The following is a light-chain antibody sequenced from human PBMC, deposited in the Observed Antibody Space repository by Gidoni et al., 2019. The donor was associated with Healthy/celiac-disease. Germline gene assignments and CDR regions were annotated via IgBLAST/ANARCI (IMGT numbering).Light chain of an antibody. CDR1: QSISSY. CDR3: QQRERET. V-gene: IGKV1-39*01. CDR2: AAS. Sequence: DIQMTQSPSSLSASVGDRVTITCRASQSISSYLNWYQQKPGKAPKLLIYAASSLQSGVPSRFSGSGSGTDFTLTISSLQPEDFATYYCQQRERETFGQGTKVEIK. J-gene: IGKJ1*01.